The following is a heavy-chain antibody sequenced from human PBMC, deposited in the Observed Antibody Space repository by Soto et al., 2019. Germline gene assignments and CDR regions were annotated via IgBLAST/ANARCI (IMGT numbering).Heavy chain of an antibody. Sequence: QVQLQESGPGLVKPSETLSLTCTVSGGSISSYYWSWIRQPPGKGLEWIGYIYYSGSTNYNPSLKSRVTISVDTSKNPFSLKLSSVTAADTAVYYCARGFGYYGSGSYFWFDPWGQGTLVTVSS. CDR3: ARGFGYYGSGSYFWFDP. CDR1: GGSISSYY. D-gene: IGHD3-10*01. J-gene: IGHJ5*02. V-gene: IGHV4-59*01. CDR2: IYYSGST.